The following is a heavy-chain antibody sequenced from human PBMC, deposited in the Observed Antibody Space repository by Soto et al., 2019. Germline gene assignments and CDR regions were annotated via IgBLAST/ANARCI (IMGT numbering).Heavy chain of an antibody. CDR2: IYHSGTS. CDR3: AGVGTWSNYHHYGMAV. V-gene: IGHV4-30-2*01. D-gene: IGHD1-1*01. J-gene: IGHJ6*02. CDR1: GDSISSGGFS. Sequence: PSETLSLTCAVSGDSISSGGFSWSWIRQPPGKGLEWIGYIYHSGTSYYNPSLQSRVTISVDTSKNQFSLKLSSVTATDTAVYYCAGVGTWSNYHHYGMAVWGQGTSVPVSS.